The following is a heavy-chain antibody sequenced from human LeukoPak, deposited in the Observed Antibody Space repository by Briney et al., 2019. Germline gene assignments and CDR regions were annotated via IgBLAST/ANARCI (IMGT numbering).Heavy chain of an antibody. CDR2: ISWNSGSI. V-gene: IGHV3-9*03. CDR3: AKDLHGGGSSTSGQLDI. CDR1: GFTFDDYA. D-gene: IGHD2-2*01. J-gene: IGHJ3*02. Sequence: GGSLRLSCAASGFTFDDYAMHWVRQAPGKGLEWVSGISWNSGSIGYADSVKGRFTISRDNAKNSLYLQMNSLRAEDVALYYCAKDLHGGGSSTSGQLDIWGQGTMVTVSS.